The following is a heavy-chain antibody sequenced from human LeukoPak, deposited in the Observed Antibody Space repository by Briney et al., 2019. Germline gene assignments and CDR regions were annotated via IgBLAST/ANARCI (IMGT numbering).Heavy chain of an antibody. J-gene: IGHJ4*02. V-gene: IGHV1-2*02. CDR3: ARSRIAARQSAAMIVVGLASADGLSWRGPLFDY. Sequence: GASVKVSCKASGYTFTGYYVHWVRQAPGQGLEWMGWINPNSGGTNYAQKFQGRVTMTRDTSISTAYMELSRLRSNDTAVYYCARSRIAARQSAAMIVVGLASADGLSWRGPLFDYWGQGTLVTVSS. CDR1: GYTFTGYY. CDR2: INPNSGGT. D-gene: IGHD6-6*01.